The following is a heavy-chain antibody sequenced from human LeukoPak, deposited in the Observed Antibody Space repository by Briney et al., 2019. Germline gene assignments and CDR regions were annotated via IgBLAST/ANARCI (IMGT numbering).Heavy chain of an antibody. CDR3: AREHLRSSGWYFTTGGGDYSDY. J-gene: IGHJ4*02. Sequence: PGGSLRLSCAASGFTFSSYAMHWVRQAPGKGLEWVAVISYDGSNKYYADSVKGRFTISRDNSKNTLYLQMNSLRAEDTAVYYCAREHLRSSGWYFTTGGGDYSDYWGQGTLVTVSS. V-gene: IGHV3-30-3*01. D-gene: IGHD6-19*01. CDR2: ISYDGSNK. CDR1: GFTFSSYA.